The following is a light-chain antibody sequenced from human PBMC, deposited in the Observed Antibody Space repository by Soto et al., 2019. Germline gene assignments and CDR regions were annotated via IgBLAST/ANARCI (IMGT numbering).Light chain of an antibody. CDR1: QSISSY. CDR2: AAS. CDR3: QQSYSTPWT. J-gene: IGKJ1*01. Sequence: DIQMTQSSSSLSASVGDRVTITCRASQSISSYLNWYQQKPGKAPKLLIYAASSLQSGVPSRFSGSGSGTNFTFTISSLQPEDFATYYCQQSYSTPWTFGQGTKVDIK. V-gene: IGKV1-39*01.